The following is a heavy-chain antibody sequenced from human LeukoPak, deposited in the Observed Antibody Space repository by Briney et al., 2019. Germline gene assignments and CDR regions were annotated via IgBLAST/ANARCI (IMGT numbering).Heavy chain of an antibody. J-gene: IGHJ4*02. V-gene: IGHV4-61*01. Sequence: SETLSLTCTVSGGSISSGSYYWSWIRQPPGKGLEWIGYIYYSGSTNYNPSLKSRVTISVDTSKNQFSLKLSSVTAADTAVYYCARDRAGNFDYWGQGTLVTVSS. CDR2: IYYSGST. CDR1: GGSISSGSYY. CDR3: ARDRAGNFDY. D-gene: IGHD6-13*01.